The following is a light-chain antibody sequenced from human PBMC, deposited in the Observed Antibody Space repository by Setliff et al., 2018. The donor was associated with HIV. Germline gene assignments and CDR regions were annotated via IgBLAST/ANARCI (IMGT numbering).Light chain of an antibody. CDR2: SYD. V-gene: IGLV1-44*01. CDR1: RSNIGSNN. Sequence: QSVLTQPPTASGTPGQRVTISCSGSRSNIGSNNVNWFQQLPGTAPKLLIYSYDQRPSGVPDRFSGSRSGTSASLAISGLQSEDEADYYCVAWDDRLNCPAFGTGTKVTVL. CDR3: VAWDDRLNCPA. J-gene: IGLJ1*01.